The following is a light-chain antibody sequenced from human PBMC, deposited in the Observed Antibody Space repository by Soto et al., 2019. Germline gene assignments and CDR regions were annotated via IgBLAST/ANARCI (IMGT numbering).Light chain of an antibody. V-gene: IGKV1-39*01. J-gene: IGKJ1*01. CDR1: QSIIRY. CDR3: QESYSTSLWT. CDR2: SAS. Sequence: DLQMAQSLASLSASXXDRVXITCQASQSIIRYLHSYQHKPGKDPKIXXYSASSLQSGVLSRFSGSRSGRDFTLTIISLQPEDYATYYCQESYSTSLWTFGQGTKVDIK.